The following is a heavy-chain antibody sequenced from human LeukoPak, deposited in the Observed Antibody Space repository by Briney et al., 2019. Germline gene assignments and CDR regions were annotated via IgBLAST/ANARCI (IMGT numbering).Heavy chain of an antibody. J-gene: IGHJ4*02. CDR2: TYYRSKWYN. CDR3: ARARYCSGGSCYYYFDY. V-gene: IGHV6-1*01. D-gene: IGHD2-15*01. Sequence: SRTLSLTCAISGDSVSSNSAAWNWIRQSPSRGLERLGRTYYRSKWYNDYAVSVKSRITINPDTSKNQFSLQLNSVTPEDTAVYYCARARYCSGGSCYYYFDYWGQGTLVTVSS. CDR1: GDSVSSNSAA.